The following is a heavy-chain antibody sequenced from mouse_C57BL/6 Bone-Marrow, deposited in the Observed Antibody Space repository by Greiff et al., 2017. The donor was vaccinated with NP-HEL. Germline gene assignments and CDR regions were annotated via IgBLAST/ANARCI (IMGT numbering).Heavy chain of an antibody. Sequence: QVQLQQPGAELVKPGASVKLSCKASGYTFTSYWMHWVKQRPGQGLEWIGMIHPNSGSTNYNEKFKSKATLTVYKSSSTAYMQLSSLTSEDSAVYYCARVLGSAWFAYWGQGTLVTVSA. V-gene: IGHV1-64*01. CDR2: IHPNSGST. D-gene: IGHD4-1*01. CDR3: ARVLGSAWFAY. CDR1: GYTFTSYW. J-gene: IGHJ3*01.